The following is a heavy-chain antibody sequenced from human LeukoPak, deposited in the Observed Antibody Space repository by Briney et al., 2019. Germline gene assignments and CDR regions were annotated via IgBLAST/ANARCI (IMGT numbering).Heavy chain of an antibody. Sequence: PGGSLRLSCAASGFTFSSYGINWVRQAPGKGLEWVSSISTSSSYIYYADPVKGRFTISRDNAKNSLYLQMNSLRAEDTAVYYCAKTTDNYYYYYMDVWGKGTTVTVSS. D-gene: IGHD4-17*01. CDR2: ISTSSSYI. J-gene: IGHJ6*03. V-gene: IGHV3-21*01. CDR1: GFTFSSYG. CDR3: AKTTDNYYYYYMDV.